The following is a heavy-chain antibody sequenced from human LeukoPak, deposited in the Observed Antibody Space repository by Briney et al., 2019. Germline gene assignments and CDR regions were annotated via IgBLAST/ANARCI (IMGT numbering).Heavy chain of an antibody. Sequence: GASVKVSCKASGHTFTSYAMHWVRQAPGQRLEWMGWINAGNGNTKYSQKFQGRVTITRDTSASTAYMELSSLRSEDTAVYYCARGAPGDSSGYYSNYYYYGMDVWGQGTTVTVSS. V-gene: IGHV1-3*01. D-gene: IGHD3-22*01. CDR3: ARGAPGDSSGYYSNYYYYGMDV. J-gene: IGHJ6*02. CDR1: GHTFTSYA. CDR2: INAGNGNT.